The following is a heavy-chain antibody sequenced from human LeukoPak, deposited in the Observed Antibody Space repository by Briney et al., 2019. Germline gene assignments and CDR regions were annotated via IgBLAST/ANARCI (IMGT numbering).Heavy chain of an antibody. CDR3: ARCSGSYVYYFDY. D-gene: IGHD1-26*01. CDR1: GFTFSSYW. J-gene: IGHJ4*02. V-gene: IGHV3-7*03. CDR2: IKQDGSEK. Sequence: GGSLRLSCAASGFTFSSYWMSWVRQAPGKGLEWVANIKQDGSEKYYVDSVKGRFTISRVNAKNSLYLQMNSLRAEGTAVYYCARCSGSYVYYFDYWGQGTLVTVSS.